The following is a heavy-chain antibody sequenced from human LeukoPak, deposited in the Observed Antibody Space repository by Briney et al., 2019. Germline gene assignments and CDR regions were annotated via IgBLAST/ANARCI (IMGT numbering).Heavy chain of an antibody. D-gene: IGHD3-22*01. Sequence: HPGGSLRLSCAASGFTFSSYAMSWVRQAPGKGLEWVSAISGSGGSTYYADSVKGRVTISRDNSKNTLYLQMNSLRAEDTAVYYCAKDPLGYYDSSGYLDAFDIWGQGTMVTVSS. CDR2: ISGSGGST. CDR3: AKDPLGYYDSSGYLDAFDI. V-gene: IGHV3-23*01. CDR1: GFTFSSYA. J-gene: IGHJ3*02.